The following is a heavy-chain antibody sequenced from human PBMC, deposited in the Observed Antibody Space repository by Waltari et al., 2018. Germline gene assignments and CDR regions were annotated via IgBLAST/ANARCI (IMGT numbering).Heavy chain of an antibody. CDR2: ISSTSSYI. Sequence: EVQLVESGGGLVKPGGSLRLPCAASGFTCSTYNIHWVRQAPGKGLEWVSSISSTSSYIDYADSVKGRFTISRDNANNSLYLQMSSLRAEDTAIYYCARDSARNYDYISGGHAFDIWGQGTMITVSS. CDR3: ARDSARNYDYISGGHAFDI. CDR1: GFTCSTYN. V-gene: IGHV3-21*02. J-gene: IGHJ3*02. D-gene: IGHD3-16*01.